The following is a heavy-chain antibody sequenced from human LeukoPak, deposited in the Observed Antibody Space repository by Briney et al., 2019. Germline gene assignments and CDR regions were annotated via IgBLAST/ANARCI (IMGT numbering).Heavy chain of an antibody. D-gene: IGHD4-23*01. J-gene: IGHJ3*02. Sequence: PSETLSLTCTVSGGSISSGDYYWSWIRQPPGKGLEWIGYIYYSGSTYYNPSLKSRVTISVDTSKNQFSLKLSSVTAADTAVYYCARPKYGGKTKAFDIWGQGTMVAVSS. CDR2: IYYSGST. CDR3: ARPKYGGKTKAFDI. V-gene: IGHV4-30-4*01. CDR1: GGSISSGDYY.